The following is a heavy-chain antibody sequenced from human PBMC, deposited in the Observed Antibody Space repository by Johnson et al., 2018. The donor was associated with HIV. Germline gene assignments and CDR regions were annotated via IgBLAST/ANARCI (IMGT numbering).Heavy chain of an antibody. Sequence: QVQLVESGGGVVQPGRSLRLSCAASGFTFSNYAMHWVRQAPGKGLEWVAVISYDDNNKYYADSLTGPFTISRDNSKNTLYLQMNSLRAEDTAVYYCARDFGLFLGKDDAFDIWGQGTMVTVSS. D-gene: IGHD7-27*01. CDR3: ARDFGLFLGKDDAFDI. CDR2: ISYDDNNK. J-gene: IGHJ3*02. CDR1: GFTFSNYA. V-gene: IGHV3-30*04.